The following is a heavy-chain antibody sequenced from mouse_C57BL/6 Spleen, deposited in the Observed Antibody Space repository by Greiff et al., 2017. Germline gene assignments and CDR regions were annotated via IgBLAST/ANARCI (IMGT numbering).Heavy chain of an antibody. D-gene: IGHD3-2*02. Sequence: QVQLQQPGAELVKPGASVKLSCKASGYTFTSYWMHWVKQRPGRGLEWIGRIDPNGGGTKYNEKFKSKATLTVDKPSSKAYMQLSSLTSDDSAVYYGARSAQALYAMDYWGQGTSVTVSS. CDR1: GYTFTSYW. CDR2: IDPNGGGT. V-gene: IGHV1-72*01. J-gene: IGHJ4*01. CDR3: ARSAQALYAMDY.